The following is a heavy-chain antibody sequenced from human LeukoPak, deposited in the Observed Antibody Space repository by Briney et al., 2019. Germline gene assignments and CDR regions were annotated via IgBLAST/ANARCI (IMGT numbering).Heavy chain of an antibody. D-gene: IGHD4-17*01. CDR1: GFTFSNAW. CDR3: TTEDDYGDKPVDY. CDR2: IKSKTDGGKK. Sequence: GGSLRLSCAASGFTFSNAWMSWVRQAPGKGLEWVGRIKSKTDGGKKDYAAPGKGRFTISRDDATNTLYLQMCSLKAEDTAVYYCTTEDDYGDKPVDYWGKGTLVTVSS. V-gene: IGHV3-15*01. J-gene: IGHJ4*02.